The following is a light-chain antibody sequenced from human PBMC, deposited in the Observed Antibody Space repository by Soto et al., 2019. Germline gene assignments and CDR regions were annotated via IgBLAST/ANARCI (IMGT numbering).Light chain of an antibody. Sequence: ELVLTKPPGTLSLSPGARATLSCRASQSVSSTYLAWYQQKPGQAPRLPIYGASSRATGIPDRFSGSRSGTDGSITISRLETEDGEVYDGQQYGCLPLTFGGGTKVDIK. J-gene: IGKJ4*01. CDR2: GAS. V-gene: IGKV3-20*01. CDR3: QQYGCLPLT. CDR1: QSVSSTY.